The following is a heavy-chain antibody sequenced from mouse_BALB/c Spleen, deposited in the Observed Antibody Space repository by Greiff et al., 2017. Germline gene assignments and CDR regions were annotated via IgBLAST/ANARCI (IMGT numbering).Heavy chain of an antibody. CDR3: ARGGSSRYYYAMDY. V-gene: IGHV5-15*02. CDR1: GFTFSDYG. CDR2: ISNLAYSI. J-gene: IGHJ4*01. D-gene: IGHD1-1*01. Sequence: EVKLMESGGGLVQPGGSRKLSCAASGFTFSDYGMAWVRQAPGKGPEWVAFISNLAYSIYYADTVTGRFTISRENAKNTLYLEMSSLRSEDTAMYYCARGGSSRYYYAMDYWGQGTSVTVSS.